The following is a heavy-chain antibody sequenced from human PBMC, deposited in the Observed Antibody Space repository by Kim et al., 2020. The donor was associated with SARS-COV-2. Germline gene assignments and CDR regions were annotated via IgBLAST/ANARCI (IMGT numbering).Heavy chain of an antibody. CDR2: ISWNSGSI. CDR1: GFTFDDYA. D-gene: IGHD5-18*01. Sequence: GGSLRLSCAASGFTFDDYAMHWVRQAPGKGLEWVSGISWNSGSIGYADSVKGRFTISRDNAKNSLYLQMNSLRAEDTALYYCAKDNLGYSYGIDYWGQGT. CDR3: AKDNLGYSYGIDY. V-gene: IGHV3-9*01. J-gene: IGHJ4*02.